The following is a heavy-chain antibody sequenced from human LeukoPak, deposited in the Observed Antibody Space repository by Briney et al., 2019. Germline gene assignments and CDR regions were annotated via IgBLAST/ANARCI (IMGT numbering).Heavy chain of an antibody. CDR3: AKDFFSGPIRGVPAASINWFDP. CDR1: GFTFSSYA. CDR2: ISGSGGST. Sequence: PGGSLRLSCAASGFTFSSYAMSWVRQAPGKGLEWVSAISGSGGSTYYADSVKGRFTISRDNSKNTLYLQMNSLRAEDTAVYYCAKDFFSGPIRGVPAASINWFDPWGQGTLVTVSS. V-gene: IGHV3-23*01. D-gene: IGHD2-2*01. J-gene: IGHJ5*02.